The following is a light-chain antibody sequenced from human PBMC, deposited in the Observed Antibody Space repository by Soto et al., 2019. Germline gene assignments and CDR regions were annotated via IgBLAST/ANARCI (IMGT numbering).Light chain of an antibody. V-gene: IGKV1-5*03. J-gene: IGKJ1*01. CDR3: QQYNGYSRA. CDR1: QSIGDW. CDR2: RAS. Sequence: DIQMTQSPSTLSTSIGDRVTITCRASQSIGDWLAWYQQKPGKAPKLLIYRASNLESGVPSRFSGSGSGTEFTLTISSLQPDDFATYYCQQYNGYSRAFGQGTKVEIK.